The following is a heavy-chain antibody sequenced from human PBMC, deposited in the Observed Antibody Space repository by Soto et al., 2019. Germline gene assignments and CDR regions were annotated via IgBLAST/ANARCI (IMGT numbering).Heavy chain of an antibody. CDR1: GFTFRIYA. J-gene: IGHJ4*02. D-gene: IGHD5-18*01. CDR3: VRGGYTAYFDY. Sequence: EVQLLESGGGLAQPGGSLRLSCAASGFTFRIYAMTWVRQAPGKGLEWVSTIRASTDSTYYADSVKGRITISRDNSKNSVYLQMNSLEAEDKAIYFCVRGGYTAYFDYWGQGILVTVSS. CDR2: IRASTDST. V-gene: IGHV3-23*01.